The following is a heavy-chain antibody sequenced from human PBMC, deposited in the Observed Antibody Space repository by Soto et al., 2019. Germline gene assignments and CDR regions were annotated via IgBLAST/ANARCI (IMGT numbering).Heavy chain of an antibody. CDR2: IYNSGST. Sequence: QVQLQESGPGLVKPSETLSLTCTVSGGSISGHYWSWIRQPPGKGLQWIGYIYNSGSTNYNPSLKSRAPISVDTSKTQFSLRLGSVTAADTAVYYCARQMFLEGTDVWGQGTAVTVSS. CDR3: ARQMFLEGTDV. J-gene: IGHJ6*02. D-gene: IGHD3-10*02. CDR1: GGSISGHY. V-gene: IGHV4-59*08.